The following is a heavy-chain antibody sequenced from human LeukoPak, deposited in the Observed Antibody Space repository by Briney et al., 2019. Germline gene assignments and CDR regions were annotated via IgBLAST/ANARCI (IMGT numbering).Heavy chain of an antibody. J-gene: IGHJ4*02. D-gene: IGHD3-10*01. Sequence: SETLSLTCTVSGYSISSGYFWGWMRQPPGKGLEWIGYIYYSGTTNYNPSLKSRVTMSVDTSKNHFSLKLSSVTALDTAVYYCARKLASVGYFDYWGQGTLVTVSS. CDR1: GYSISSGYF. V-gene: IGHV4-28*06. CDR2: IYYSGTT. CDR3: ARKLASVGYFDY.